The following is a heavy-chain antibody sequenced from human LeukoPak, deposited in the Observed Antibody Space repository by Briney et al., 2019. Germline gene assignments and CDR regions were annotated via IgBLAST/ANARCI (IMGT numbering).Heavy chain of an antibody. V-gene: IGHV1-46*01. D-gene: IGHD3-10*01. J-gene: IGHJ4*02. CDR1: GYTFTSYY. CDR3: ARVPLHYYGSGSYYVSDSKASDY. CDR2: INPSGGST. Sequence: ASVKVSCKASGYTFTSYYMHWVRQAPGQGLEWMGIINPSGGSTSYAQKFQGRVTMTRDTSTSTVYMELSSLRSEDTAVYYCARVPLHYYGSGSYYVSDSKASDYWGQGTLVTASS.